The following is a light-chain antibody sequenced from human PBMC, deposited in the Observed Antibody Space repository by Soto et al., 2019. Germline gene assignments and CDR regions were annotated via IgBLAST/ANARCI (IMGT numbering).Light chain of an antibody. CDR1: QDINNY. CDR2: DAS. CDR3: QQFDSGPCT. J-gene: IGKJ2*02. Sequence: DIQMTQSPSSLSASVGDRVTITCQASQDINNYLIWYQHKPGTAPKLLIYDASTLGTGVSSRFSGGGSGTHFTFTISSLQTEDIATYYCQQFDSGPCTFGQGTKLELK. V-gene: IGKV1-33*01.